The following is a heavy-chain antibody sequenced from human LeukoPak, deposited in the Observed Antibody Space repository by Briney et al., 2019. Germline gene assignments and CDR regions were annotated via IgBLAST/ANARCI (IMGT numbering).Heavy chain of an antibody. CDR1: GFTFSSYS. D-gene: IGHD1-1*01. CDR3: AKGLERESRLDS. J-gene: IGHJ4*02. CDR2: IRHSDGST. Sequence: PGGSLRLSCAASGFTFSSYSMNWVRQAPGKGLEWVSGIRHSDGSTYYADSVKGRFTISSDNSKNTLYLQMNSLRVEDTALYYCAKGLERESRLDSWGQGTLVTVSS. V-gene: IGHV3-23*01.